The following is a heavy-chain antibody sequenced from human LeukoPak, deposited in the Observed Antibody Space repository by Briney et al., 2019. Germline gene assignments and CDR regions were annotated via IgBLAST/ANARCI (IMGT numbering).Heavy chain of an antibody. CDR1: GFTFSSYS. J-gene: IGHJ4*02. CDR2: ISSICSHI. Sequence: PGGSLRLSCAASGFTFSSYSMNWVRQAPGKGLEWVSSISSICSHIYYAESVKGRFTISRDNAKNSLYLQMNSLRAEDTAVYYCARVPDGWWLLDYWGQGTRVIVSP. D-gene: IGHD2-15*01. CDR3: ARVPDGWWLLDY. V-gene: IGHV3-21*01.